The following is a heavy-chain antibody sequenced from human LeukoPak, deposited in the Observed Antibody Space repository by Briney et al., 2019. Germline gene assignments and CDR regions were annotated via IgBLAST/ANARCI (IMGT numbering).Heavy chain of an antibody. CDR2: IIPIFGTA. V-gene: IGHV1-69*05. CDR3: ARLLSGSSWTINGYFDY. CDR1: GGTFNSYT. D-gene: IGHD6-13*01. J-gene: IGHJ4*02. Sequence: VASVKVSCKTSGGTFNSYTINWVRQAPGQGLEWMGGIIPIFGTANYAQKFQGRVTITTDESTSTAYMELSSLRSEDTAVYYCARLLSGSSWTINGYFDYWGQGTLVTVSS.